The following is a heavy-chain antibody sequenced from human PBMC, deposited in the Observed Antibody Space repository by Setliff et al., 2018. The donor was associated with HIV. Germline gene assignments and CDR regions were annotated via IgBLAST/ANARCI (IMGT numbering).Heavy chain of an antibody. CDR3: AREGTYSGTYWVRRVASFDI. CDR2: IYYSGTA. CDR1: GGSISGGGYY. J-gene: IGHJ3*02. D-gene: IGHD1-26*01. V-gene: IGHV4-31*03. Sequence: PSETLSLTCTVSGGSISGGGYYWTWIRQYPGRGLEWIGYIYYSGTAYYKPSLRSRVTISADTPKNQFSLKLSSVTAADTAVYYCAREGTYSGTYWVRRVASFDIWGQGTMVTVSS.